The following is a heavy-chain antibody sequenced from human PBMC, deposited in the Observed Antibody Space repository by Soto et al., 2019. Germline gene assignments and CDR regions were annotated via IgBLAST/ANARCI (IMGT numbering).Heavy chain of an antibody. CDR3: ARAVAVPAAASIWFDP. Sequence: GASVKVSCKASGYTFTSYGICWVRQAPGQGLEWMGWISAYNGNTNYAQKLQGRVTMTTDTSTSTAYMELRSLRSDDTAVYYCARAVAVPAAASIWFDPWGQGTLVTVSS. CDR2: ISAYNGNT. J-gene: IGHJ5*02. D-gene: IGHD2-2*01. V-gene: IGHV1-18*01. CDR1: GYTFTSYG.